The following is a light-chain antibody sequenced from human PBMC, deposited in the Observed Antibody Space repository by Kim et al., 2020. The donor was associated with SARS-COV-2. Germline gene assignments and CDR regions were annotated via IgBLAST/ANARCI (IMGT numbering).Light chain of an antibody. CDR3: QAWDSSTHNYV. Sequence: SPGQTARLTCAGYKLGDKYVSWYQQQPGQSPVVVISQDNQRPSGIPPRFSGSNSGNTATLTISGTQAMDEADYYCQAWDSSTHNYVFGTGTKVTVL. V-gene: IGLV3-1*01. J-gene: IGLJ1*01. CDR2: QDN. CDR1: KLGDKY.